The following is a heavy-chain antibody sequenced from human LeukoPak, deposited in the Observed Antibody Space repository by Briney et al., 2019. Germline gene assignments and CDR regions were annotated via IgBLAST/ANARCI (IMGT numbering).Heavy chain of an antibody. J-gene: IGHJ6*03. CDR2: IIPILGTA. CDR1: GGTFSSYA. Sequence: SVKVSCKASGGTFSSYAISWVRQAPGQGLEWMGGIIPILGTANYAQKFQGRVTITADESTSTAYMELSSLRSEDTAVYYCARGSGKNYYMDVWGKGTTVTISS. CDR3: ARGSGKNYYMDV. V-gene: IGHV1-69*01. D-gene: IGHD3-10*01.